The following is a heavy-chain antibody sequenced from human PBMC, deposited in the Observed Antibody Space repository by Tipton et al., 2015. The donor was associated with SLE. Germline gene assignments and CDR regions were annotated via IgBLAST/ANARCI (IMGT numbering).Heavy chain of an antibody. CDR1: GGSFSGYY. CDR2: INPSGNT. D-gene: IGHD6-13*01. Sequence: SLRLSCAVYGGSFSGYYWSWIRQPPGKGLEWIGEINPSGNTNYNPSLKSRVTISVDTSKNQFSLKLNSVTAADTAVYYCARGSGRYSSSWYFFYYYMDVWGKGTTVTVSS. CDR3: ARGSGRYSSSWYFFYYYMDV. J-gene: IGHJ6*03. V-gene: IGHV4-34*01.